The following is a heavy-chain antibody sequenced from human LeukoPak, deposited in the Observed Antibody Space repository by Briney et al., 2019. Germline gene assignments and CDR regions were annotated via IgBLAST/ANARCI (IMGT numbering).Heavy chain of an antibody. D-gene: IGHD5-24*01. CDR2: INHSGST. Sequence: SETLSLTCAVYGGSFSGYYWSWIRQPPGKGLEWIGEINHSGSTNYNPSLKSRVTISVDTSKNQFSLKLSSVTAADTAVYYCARGRGWLQFPFDYRGQGTLVTVSS. CDR1: GGSFSGYY. CDR3: ARGRGWLQFPFDY. J-gene: IGHJ4*02. V-gene: IGHV4-34*01.